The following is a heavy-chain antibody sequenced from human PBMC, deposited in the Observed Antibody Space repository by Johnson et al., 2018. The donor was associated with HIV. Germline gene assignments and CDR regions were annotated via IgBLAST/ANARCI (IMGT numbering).Heavy chain of an antibody. CDR3: ARGGGCGGDCYSGYDAFDI. V-gene: IGHV3-20*04. CDR2: INWNGGST. CDR1: GFTFDDYD. D-gene: IGHD2-21*01. J-gene: IGHJ3*02. Sequence: VQLVESGGGVVRPGGSLRLSCAASGFTFDDYDMSWVRQATGKWLEWVSNINWNGGSTGYADSVKGRFTISRDNSKNTVYLQMNSPRPYDTAVYYCARGGGCGGDCYSGYDAFDIWGQGTMVTVSS.